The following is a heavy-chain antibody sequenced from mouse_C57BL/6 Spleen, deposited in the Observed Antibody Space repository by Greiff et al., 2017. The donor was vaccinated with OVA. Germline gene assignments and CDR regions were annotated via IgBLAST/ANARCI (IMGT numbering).Heavy chain of an antibody. CDR2: IYPGSGST. J-gene: IGHJ4*01. D-gene: IGHD1-1*01. Sequence: QVQLKESGAELVKPGASVKMSCKASGYTFTSYWITWVKQRPGQGLEWIGDIYPGSGSTNYNEKFKSKATLTVDTSSSTAYMQLSSLTSEDSAVYYCARDSRYAMDYWGQGTSVTVSS. V-gene: IGHV1-55*01. CDR1: GYTFTSYW. CDR3: ARDSRYAMDY.